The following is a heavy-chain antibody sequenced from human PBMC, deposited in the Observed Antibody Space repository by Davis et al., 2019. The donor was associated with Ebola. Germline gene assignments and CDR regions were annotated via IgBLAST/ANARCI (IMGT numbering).Heavy chain of an antibody. CDR2: IRNDGSNE. J-gene: IGHJ4*02. Sequence: GESLKISCAASGFTFSGHSMNWVRQAPGKGLEWVAFIRNDGSNEYYADSVKGRFTISRDNSKSTLYLQMNSLRAEDTAVYYCARRGYSHGYGYWGQGTLVTVSS. V-gene: IGHV3-33*08. CDR3: ARRGYSHGYGY. CDR1: GFTFSGHS. D-gene: IGHD5-18*01.